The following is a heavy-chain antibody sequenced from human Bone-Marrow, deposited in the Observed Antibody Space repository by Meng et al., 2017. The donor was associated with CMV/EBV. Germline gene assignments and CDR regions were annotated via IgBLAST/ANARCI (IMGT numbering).Heavy chain of an antibody. J-gene: IGHJ6*02. V-gene: IGHV1-8*01. CDR2: MNPNSGNT. CDR1: GYTFTSYD. Sequence: ASVKVSCKASGYTFTSYDINWVRQATGQGLEWMGWMNPNSGNTGYAQKFQGRVTMTRNTSISTAYMELRSLRSEDTAVYYCARTSGLTIFGVSGYYYYGMDVWGQGTTVTVS. CDR3: ARTSGLTIFGVSGYYYYGMDV. D-gene: IGHD3-3*01.